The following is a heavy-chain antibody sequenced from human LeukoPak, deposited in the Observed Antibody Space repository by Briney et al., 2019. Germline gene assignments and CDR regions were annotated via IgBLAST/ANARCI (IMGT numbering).Heavy chain of an antibody. CDR1: GFTFSSYS. CDR3: ARDPSGWYNSIDY. Sequence: GGSLRLSCAASGFTFSSYSMNWVRQARGKGLEWVSSISSSSSYIYYADSVKGRFTISRDNAKNSLYLQMNSLRAEDTAVYYCARDPSGWYNSIDYWGQGTLVTVSS. CDR2: ISSSSSYI. V-gene: IGHV3-21*01. D-gene: IGHD6-19*01. J-gene: IGHJ4*02.